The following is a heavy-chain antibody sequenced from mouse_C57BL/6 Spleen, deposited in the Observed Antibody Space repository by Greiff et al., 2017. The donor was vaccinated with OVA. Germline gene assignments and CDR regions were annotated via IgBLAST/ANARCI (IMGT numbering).Heavy chain of an antibody. Sequence: QVQLKQPGAELVKPGASVKMSCKASGYTLTSYWITWVKQRPGQGLEWIGDIYPGSGSTNYNEKFKSKATLTVDTSSSTAYMQLSSLTSEDSAVYYCARSLYGSRFDYWGQGTTLTVSS. CDR2: IYPGSGST. V-gene: IGHV1-55*01. CDR1: GYTLTSYW. D-gene: IGHD1-1*01. CDR3: ARSLYGSRFDY. J-gene: IGHJ2*01.